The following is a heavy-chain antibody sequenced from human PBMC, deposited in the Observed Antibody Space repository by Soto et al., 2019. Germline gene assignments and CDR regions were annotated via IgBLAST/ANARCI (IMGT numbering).Heavy chain of an antibody. V-gene: IGHV4-4*02. CDR1: GGSISSSNW. CDR3: AIEDLVVQSTRPSRRVDY. Sequence: QVQLQESGPGLVKPSGTLSLTCAVSGGSISSSNWWSWVRQPPGKGLEWIGEIYHSGSTNYNPSLKSRVLISVDKSMNQVSLKLCYVPAAETACNNWAIEDLVVQSTRPSRRVDYWDQGTLENASS. J-gene: IGHJ4*02. CDR2: IYHSGST. D-gene: IGHD2-15*01.